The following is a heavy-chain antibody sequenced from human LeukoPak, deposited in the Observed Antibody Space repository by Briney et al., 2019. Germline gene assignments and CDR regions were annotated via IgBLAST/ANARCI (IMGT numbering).Heavy chain of an antibody. CDR2: VYYSGIT. CDR3: ARATWNYVIDY. CDR1: GGSISSYY. V-gene: IGHV4-59*01. D-gene: IGHD1-7*01. J-gene: IGHJ4*02. Sequence: PSETLSLTXTVSGGSISSYYWSWIRQPPGGGLEWIGYVYYSGITSYNPSLKSRVIISVDTSKNQVSLKLTYVTAADTAVYYCARATWNYVIDYWGQGTLVTVSS.